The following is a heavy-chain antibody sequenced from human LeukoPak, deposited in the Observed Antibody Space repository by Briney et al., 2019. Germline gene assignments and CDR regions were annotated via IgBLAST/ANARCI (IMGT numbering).Heavy chain of an antibody. CDR2: ISSSGSTI. J-gene: IGHJ3*02. CDR3: ARDGDSIVVVTASAFDI. V-gene: IGHV3-11*04. Sequence: PGGSLRLSCAASVFTFSDYYMSWLRQAPGKGLEGVSYISSSGSTIYYADTVKGRFTISRDNANNSLYLQMNSLKAEDTAGYYCARDGDSIVVVTASAFDIWGQGTMVTVSS. CDR1: VFTFSDYY. D-gene: IGHD2-21*02.